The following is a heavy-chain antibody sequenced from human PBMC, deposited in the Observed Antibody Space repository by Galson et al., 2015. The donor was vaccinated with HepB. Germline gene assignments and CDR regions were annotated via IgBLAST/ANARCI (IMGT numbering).Heavy chain of an antibody. D-gene: IGHD6-19*01. CDR2: IYYSGIT. V-gene: IGHV4-59*01. Sequence: ETLSLTCTVSGASMSSSYWSWIRQPPGKGLEWIGYIYYSGITNYNPSLNNRGTISMDMSENHFSLKLTSVTAADTAVYYCVRGAGRDGSGYWGQGTLVTVSS. CDR1: GASMSSSY. CDR3: VRGAGRDGSGY. J-gene: IGHJ4*02.